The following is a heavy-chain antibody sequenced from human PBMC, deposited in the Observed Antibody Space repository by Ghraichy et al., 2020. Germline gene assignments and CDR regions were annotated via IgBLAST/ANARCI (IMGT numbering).Heavy chain of an antibody. J-gene: IGHJ4*01. CDR3: AKDRFDYYDSSGTNPFDY. Sequence: LSLTCAASGFNLSSHGMDEHPPAPQSGLSWVAVIRYEESNKYYADSVKGRFTISRDNSKNTLYLQMNSLRDEDTAVYYCAKDRFDYYDSSGTNPFDYWSHG. D-gene: IGHD3-22*01. CDR2: IRYEESNK. CDR1: GFNLSSHG. V-gene: IGHV3-30*02.